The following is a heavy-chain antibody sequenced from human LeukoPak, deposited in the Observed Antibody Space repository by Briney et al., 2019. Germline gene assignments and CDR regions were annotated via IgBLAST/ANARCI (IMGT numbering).Heavy chain of an antibody. CDR2: INHSGST. J-gene: IGHJ4*02. CDR3: ARHSNWGLDVDY. Sequence: SETLSLTCAVYGGSFSGYYWSWIRQPPGKGLEWIGEINHSGSTNCNPSLKSRVTIPVDTSKNQFSLKLSSVAAADTAVYYCARHSNWGLDVDYWGQGTLVTVSS. CDR1: GGSFSGYY. D-gene: IGHD7-27*01. V-gene: IGHV4-34*01.